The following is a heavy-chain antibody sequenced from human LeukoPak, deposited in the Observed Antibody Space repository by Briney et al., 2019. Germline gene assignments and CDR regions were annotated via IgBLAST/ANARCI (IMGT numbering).Heavy chain of an antibody. V-gene: IGHV1-18*01. CDR2: ISAYNGNT. CDR3: ARDFRPVVVVPAASDAFDI. J-gene: IGHJ3*02. Sequence: ASVKVSCKASGYTFTSYGISWVRQAPGQGLEWMGWISAYNGNTNYAQKLQGRVTMTTDTSTSTAYMELRSLRSDDTAVYYCARDFRPVVVVPAASDAFDIWGQGTMVTVSS. D-gene: IGHD2-2*01. CDR1: GYTFTSYG.